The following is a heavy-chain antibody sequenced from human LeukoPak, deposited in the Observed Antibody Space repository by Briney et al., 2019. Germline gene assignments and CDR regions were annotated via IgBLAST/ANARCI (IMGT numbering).Heavy chain of an antibody. J-gene: IGHJ4*02. CDR3: AKDISGYDFWSGYEAGTFDY. D-gene: IGHD3-3*01. Sequence: GGSLRLSCAASGFTLDDYAMHWVRQAPGKGLEWVSLISGDGGSTYYADSVKGRFTISRDNSKNSLYLQMNGLRTEDTALYYCAKDISGYDFWSGYEAGTFDYWGQGTLVTVSS. CDR2: ISGDGGST. CDR1: GFTLDDYA. V-gene: IGHV3-43*02.